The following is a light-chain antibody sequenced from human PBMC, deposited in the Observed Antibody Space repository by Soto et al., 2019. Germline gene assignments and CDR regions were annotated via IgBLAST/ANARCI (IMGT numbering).Light chain of an antibody. J-gene: IGKJ4*01. V-gene: IGKV1-9*01. Sequence: DIQLTQSPSFLSASVGDRVTITCRASQGINSYLAWYQQKPGKAPKLLIYAASTLQSGVPSRFSGSGSATKFTLTISSLQPEDFATYYCQQLNSYLLFGGGTKVDIK. CDR3: QQLNSYLL. CDR1: QGINSY. CDR2: AAS.